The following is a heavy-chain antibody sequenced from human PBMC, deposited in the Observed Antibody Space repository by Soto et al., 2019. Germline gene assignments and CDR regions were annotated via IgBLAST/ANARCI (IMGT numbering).Heavy chain of an antibody. CDR1: GFTFSDYY. CDR3: AKDASSGWYNPNSNWFDP. V-gene: IGHV3-11*05. CDR2: ISSSSHFT. D-gene: IGHD6-19*01. J-gene: IGHJ5*02. Sequence: GGSLRLSCAASGFTFSDYYMSWNRQAPGKGLEWVSYISSSSHFTSYADSVKGRFTISRDNAKNSLYLQMNSLRAEDTALYHCAKDASSGWYNPNSNWFDPWGQGTLVTVSS.